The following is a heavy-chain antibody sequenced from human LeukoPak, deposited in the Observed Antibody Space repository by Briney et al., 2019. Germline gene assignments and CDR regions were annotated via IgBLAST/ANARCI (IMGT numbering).Heavy chain of an antibody. Sequence: ASVKVSCKASGGTFSSYAISWVRQAPGQGLEWMGGIIPIFGTANYAQKFQGRVTITADESTSTAYMELSSLRSEDTAVYYCARDGGKWFGELYFDYWGQGTLVTVSS. CDR2: IIPIFGTA. CDR3: ARDGGKWFGELYFDY. J-gene: IGHJ4*02. CDR1: GGTFSSYA. V-gene: IGHV1-69*13. D-gene: IGHD3-10*01.